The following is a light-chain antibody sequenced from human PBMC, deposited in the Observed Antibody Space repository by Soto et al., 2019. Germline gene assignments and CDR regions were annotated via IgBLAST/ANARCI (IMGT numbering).Light chain of an antibody. Sequence: QTVVTQHPSATVSPGGTVTLTCASSTGAVTSGCSPTWFQQKPGQAPRALIYSTTNKHSWTPARFSGSLLGGKAALTLSGVQSEDEAVYYCLLYCGGHLGVFGGGTKLTVL. J-gene: IGLJ3*02. CDR1: TGAVTSGCS. V-gene: IGLV7-43*01. CDR2: STT. CDR3: LLYCGGHLGV.